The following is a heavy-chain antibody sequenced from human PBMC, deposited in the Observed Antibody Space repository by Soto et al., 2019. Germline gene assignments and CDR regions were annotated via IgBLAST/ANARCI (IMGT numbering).Heavy chain of an antibody. D-gene: IGHD1-1*01. V-gene: IGHV3-30*03. J-gene: IGHJ6*03. Sequence: GGSLRLSCAASGFTFSSYGMHWVRQAPGKGLEWVAVISYDGSNKYYADSVKGRFTISRDNSKNTLYLQMNSLRAEDTAVYYCACLPNFLRSYYYYYMDVWGKGTTVTVSS. CDR2: ISYDGSNK. CDR1: GFTFSSYG. CDR3: ACLPNFLRSYYYYYMDV.